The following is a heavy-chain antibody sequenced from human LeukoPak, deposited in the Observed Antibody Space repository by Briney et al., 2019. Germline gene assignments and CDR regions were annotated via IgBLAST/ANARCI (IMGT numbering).Heavy chain of an antibody. D-gene: IGHD5-18*01. Sequence: SETLSLTCTVSGGSISSSSYYWGWIRQPPGKGLEWIGSIYYSGSTYYDPSLKSRLTISVDTSKNQFSLRVTSLTAADTAVYYCARRRADTTLDEGVDYWGQGTLVTVSS. J-gene: IGHJ4*02. V-gene: IGHV4-39*07. CDR3: ARRRADTTLDEGVDY. CDR1: GGSISSSSYY. CDR2: IYYSGST.